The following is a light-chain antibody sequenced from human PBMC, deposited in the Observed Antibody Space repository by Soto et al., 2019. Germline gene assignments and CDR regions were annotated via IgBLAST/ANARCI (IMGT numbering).Light chain of an antibody. V-gene: IGKV4-1*01. CDR1: QSLLYSANNKNY. Sequence: DIVMTQSPHSLAVSLGERATINCKSSQSLLYSANNKNYLAWYQQKSGQPPKLLIYWASTRESGVPDRFSGSGSGPDFTLTISSLQAEDVAVYYCQHPFNTPITFGQGTRLEI. J-gene: IGKJ5*01. CDR3: QHPFNTPIT. CDR2: WAS.